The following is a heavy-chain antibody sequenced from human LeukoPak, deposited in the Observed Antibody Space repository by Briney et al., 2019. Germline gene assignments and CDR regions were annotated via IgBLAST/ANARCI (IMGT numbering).Heavy chain of an antibody. CDR1: GFTFSSYG. CDR3: ARNRDNSGSYAYYFDY. V-gene: IGHV3-30*03. CDR2: ISYDGSNK. Sequence: GGSLRLSCAASGFTFSSYGMHWVRQAPGKGLEWVAVISYDGSNKYYADSVKGRFTISRDNSKNTLYLQMNSLRAEDTAVYYCARNRDNSGSYAYYFDYWGQGTRVTVSS. J-gene: IGHJ4*02. D-gene: IGHD3-22*01.